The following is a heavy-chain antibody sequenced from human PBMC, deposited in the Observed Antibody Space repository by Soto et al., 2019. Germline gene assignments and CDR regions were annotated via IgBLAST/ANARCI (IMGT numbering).Heavy chain of an antibody. CDR2: INHSGST. Sequence: PSETLSLTCAVYGGSFSDYDWNWIRKPPGEGLEWIGEINHSGSTNYNPSLKSRVTISVDTSKNQFSLKLSSVTAADTTVYYCARADIAAPGTPFDYWGQGTLVTVSS. V-gene: IGHV4-34*01. D-gene: IGHD6-13*01. CDR1: GGSFSDYD. CDR3: ARADIAAPGTPFDY. J-gene: IGHJ4*02.